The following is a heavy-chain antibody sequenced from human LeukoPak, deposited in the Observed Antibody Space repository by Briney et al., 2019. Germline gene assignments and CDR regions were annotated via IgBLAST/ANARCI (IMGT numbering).Heavy chain of an antibody. CDR2: IYHSGST. CDR1: GYSISSGYY. Sequence: SETLSLTCTVSGYSISSGYYWGWLRQPPGKGLEWIGTIYHSGSTYYNLSLKSRLTMSSVTSENQFSLKLTSVTAADTAVYFCARTYIDWILSGFDFWGQGSLLTVSS. V-gene: IGHV4-38-2*02. D-gene: IGHD3-9*01. CDR3: ARTYIDWILSGFDF. J-gene: IGHJ4*02.